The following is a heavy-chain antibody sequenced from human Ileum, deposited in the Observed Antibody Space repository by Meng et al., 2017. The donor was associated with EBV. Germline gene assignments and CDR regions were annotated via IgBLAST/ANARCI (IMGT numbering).Heavy chain of an antibody. J-gene: IGHJ4*02. CDR2: IHYSGST. CDR1: GGSLSSSSYY. CDR3: ARTYYYDSSGYAPFDY. V-gene: IGHV4-39*07. Sequence: QLRVQGSGRGLVKPSGMPSPSVSVAGGSLSSSSYYWGWIRQPPGKGLEWIGNIHYSGSTYYNPSLKSRVTISVDTSKNQFSLKLRSVTAADTAVYYCARTYYYDSSGYAPFDYWGQGTLVTVSS. D-gene: IGHD3-22*01.